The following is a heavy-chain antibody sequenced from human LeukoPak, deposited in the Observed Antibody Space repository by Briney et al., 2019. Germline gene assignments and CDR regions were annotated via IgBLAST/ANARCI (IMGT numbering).Heavy chain of an antibody. CDR3: ARGPLGPYCSGGSCYGPRGYFQH. V-gene: IGHV4-39*07. CDR2: IYYSGST. CDR1: GGSISSSSYY. D-gene: IGHD2-15*01. J-gene: IGHJ1*01. Sequence: SETLSLTCTVSGGSISSSSYYWGWIRQPPGKGLEWIGSIYYSGSTYYNPSLKSRVTISVDTSKNQFSLKLSSVTAADTAVYYCARGPLGPYCSGGSCYGPRGYFQHWGQGTLVTVSS.